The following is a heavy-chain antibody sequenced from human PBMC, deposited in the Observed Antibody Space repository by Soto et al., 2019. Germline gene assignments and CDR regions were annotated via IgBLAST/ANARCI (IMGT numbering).Heavy chain of an antibody. J-gene: IGHJ4*02. V-gene: IGHV4-59*08. D-gene: IGHD6-19*01. CDR3: ARHDSFSIAVHY. Sequence: QVQLQESGPGLVKPSETLSLTCTVSGGSISSYYWSWIRQPPGKGLEWIGYIYYSGSTNYNPSLKSRVTISVDTSKNQFSLKLSSVTAADTAVYYCARHDSFSIAVHYWGQGTLVTVSS. CDR1: GGSISSYY. CDR2: IYYSGST.